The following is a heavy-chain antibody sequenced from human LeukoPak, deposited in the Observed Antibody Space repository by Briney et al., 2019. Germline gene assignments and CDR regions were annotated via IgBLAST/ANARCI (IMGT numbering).Heavy chain of an antibody. CDR3: TRLAGGDAFDI. Sequence: GGSLKLSCAASGFTFSGSPRHWCARAPGKGRGGFGSIRSKANGYTTAYGASVKGRFTISRDDLKRTTYVQMKSLKIEDTAVYYCTRLAGGDAFDIWGPGTMVTVSS. CDR1: GFTFSGSP. J-gene: IGHJ3*02. CDR2: IRSKANGYTT. D-gene: IGHD2-15*01. V-gene: IGHV3-73*01.